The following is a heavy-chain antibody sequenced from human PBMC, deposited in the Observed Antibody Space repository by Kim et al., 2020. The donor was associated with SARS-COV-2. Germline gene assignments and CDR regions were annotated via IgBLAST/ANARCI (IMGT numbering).Heavy chain of an antibody. CDR3: ARDGFELGTYYYYGMDV. J-gene: IGHJ6*02. CDR1: GFTFSSYE. V-gene: IGHV3-48*03. D-gene: IGHD7-27*01. Sequence: GGSLRLSCAASGFTFSSYEMNWVRQAPGKGLEWVSYISSSGSTIYYADSVKGRFTISRDNAKNSLYLQMNSLRAEDTAVYYCARDGFELGTYYYYGMDVWGQGTTVTVSS. CDR2: ISSSGSTI.